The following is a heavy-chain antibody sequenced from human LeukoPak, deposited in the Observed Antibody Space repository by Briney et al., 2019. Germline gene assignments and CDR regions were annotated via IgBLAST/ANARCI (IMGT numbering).Heavy chain of an antibody. CDR3: ARLRGYSYGYGDY. CDR1: GFTFSSYS. D-gene: IGHD5-18*01. CDR2: ISSSGNTI. J-gene: IGHJ4*02. V-gene: IGHV3-48*04. Sequence: PGGSLRLTCAASGFTFSSYSMNWLRQAPGKGLEWVSYISSSGNTIDYADSVKGRFTISRDNAKNSLYLQMVSLRAEDTAVYYCARLRGYSYGYGDYWGQGTLVTVSS.